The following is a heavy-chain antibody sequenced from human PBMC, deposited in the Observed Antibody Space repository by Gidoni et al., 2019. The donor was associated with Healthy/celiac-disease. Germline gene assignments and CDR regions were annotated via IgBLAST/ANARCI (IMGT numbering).Heavy chain of an antibody. CDR2: IYWDDDK. D-gene: IGHD3-3*01. CDR3: AHRRFSDLKEGGDAFDI. CDR1: GFSLSTSGVG. J-gene: IGHJ3*02. Sequence: QITLKESGPTLVKPTQTLTLTCTFSGFSLSTSGVGVGWIRQPPGKALEWLALIYWDDDKRYSPSLKSRLTITKDTSKNQVVLTMTNMDPVDTATYYCAHRRFSDLKEGGDAFDIWGQGTMVTVSS. V-gene: IGHV2-5*02.